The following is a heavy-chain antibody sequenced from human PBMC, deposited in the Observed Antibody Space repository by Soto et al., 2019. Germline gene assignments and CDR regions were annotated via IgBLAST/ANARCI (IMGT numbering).Heavy chain of an antibody. CDR3: ARGKGDY. V-gene: IGHV4-34*01. Sequence: QVQLQQWGAGLLKPSETLSLTCAVYGGSFSGYYWSWIRQPPGKGLEWIGEINHSGSTNYNPSLKSRVTISVDPAKNQFSLKLSSVTAADTAVYYCARGKGDYWGQGTLVTVSS. CDR1: GGSFSGYY. CDR2: INHSGST. J-gene: IGHJ4*02.